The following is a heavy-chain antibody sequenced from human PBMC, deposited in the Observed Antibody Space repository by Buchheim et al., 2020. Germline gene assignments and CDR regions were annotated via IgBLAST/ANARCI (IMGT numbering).Heavy chain of an antibody. CDR2: INHSGST. D-gene: IGHD3-3*01. V-gene: IGHV4-34*01. CDR3: ARGIATIFGVVWVWDY. CDR1: GGSFSGYY. J-gene: IGHJ4*02. Sequence: QVQLQQWGAGLLKPSETLSLTCAVYGGSFSGYYWSWIRQPPGKGLEWIGEINHSGSTNYNPSLKSRVTISVDTSQNKFSLKLSSVTAADTAVYYCARGIATIFGVVWVWDYWGQGTL.